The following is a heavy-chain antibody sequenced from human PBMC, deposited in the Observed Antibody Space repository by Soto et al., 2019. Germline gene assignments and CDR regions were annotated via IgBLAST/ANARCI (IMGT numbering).Heavy chain of an antibody. V-gene: IGHV4-39*01. CDR2: IYYSGST. D-gene: IGHD4-4*01. J-gene: IGHJ6*02. CDR3: ARPDYSTYYYGMDV. Sequence: PSETLSLTCTVSGGSISRSSYYWGWIRQPPGKGLEWIGSIYYSGSTYYNPSLKSRATISVDTSKNQFSLNLSSVTAADTAVYYCARPDYSTYYYGMDVWGQGTTVTVSS. CDR1: GGSISRSSYY.